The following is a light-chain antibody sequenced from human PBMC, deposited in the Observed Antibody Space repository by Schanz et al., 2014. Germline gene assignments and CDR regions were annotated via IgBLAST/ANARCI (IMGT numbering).Light chain of an antibody. CDR1: SSDIGSFNF. CDR2: DVV. J-gene: IGLJ3*02. CDR3: SSYTSSNSNWV. Sequence: QSALTQPASVSGSPGQSITLACTGTSSDIGSFNFVSWYQRHPGKAPKLMIYDVVYRPSGVSNRFSGSKSGNTASLTISGLRAEDEADYYCSSYTSSNSNWVFGGGTKLTVL. V-gene: IGLV2-14*03.